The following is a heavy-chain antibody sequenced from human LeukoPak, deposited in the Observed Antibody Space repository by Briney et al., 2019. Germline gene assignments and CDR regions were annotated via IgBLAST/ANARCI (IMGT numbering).Heavy chain of an antibody. CDR1: GFPFRNYS. V-gene: IGHV3-48*01. CDR3: ARVDHWNFRAAFDY. D-gene: IGHD1-7*01. Sequence: GGSLRLSCAASGFPFRNYSMNWVRQAPGKGLEWISYISSRSSTIFYADSVKGRFTISRDNAKNSLYLQMNSRRAEDTAVYYCARVDHWNFRAAFDYWGQGTLVTVSS. J-gene: IGHJ4*02. CDR2: ISSRSSTI.